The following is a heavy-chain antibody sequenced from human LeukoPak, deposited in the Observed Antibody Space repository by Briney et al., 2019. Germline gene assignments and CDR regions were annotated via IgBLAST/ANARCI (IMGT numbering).Heavy chain of an antibody. J-gene: IGHJ3*02. CDR2: ISAYNGNT. CDR3: ARYQNLGYYGSGSYDAFDI. V-gene: IGHV1-18*01. Sequence: EASVTVSCKASGYTFTIYGISWVRQAPGQGLEWMGWISAYNGNTNYAQKLQGRVTMTTDTSTSTAYMELRSLRSDDTAVYYCARYQNLGYYGSGSYDAFDIWGQGTMVTVSS. CDR1: GYTFTIYG. D-gene: IGHD3-10*01.